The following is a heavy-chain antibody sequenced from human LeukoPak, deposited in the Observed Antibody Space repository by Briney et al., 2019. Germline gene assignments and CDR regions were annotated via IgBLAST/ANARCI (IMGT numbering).Heavy chain of an antibody. V-gene: IGHV3-74*01. CDR3: ARGIFDEGLD. CDR1: GFTLSNYW. J-gene: IGHJ4*02. D-gene: IGHD3-9*01. CDR2: INSDGSST. Sequence: GGSLRPSCAASGFTLSNYWMHWVRHAPGKGPVWVSRINSDGSSTSYADSVKGRFNISRDNAKNTLYLQMSSLRAEDTAVYYCARGIFDEGLDWGQGTLVTVSS.